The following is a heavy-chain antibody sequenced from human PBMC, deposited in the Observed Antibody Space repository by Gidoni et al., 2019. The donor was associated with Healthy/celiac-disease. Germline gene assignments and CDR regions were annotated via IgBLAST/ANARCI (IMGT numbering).Heavy chain of an antibody. CDR3: AREGSSSSSWRAAKGY. J-gene: IGHJ4*02. D-gene: IGHD6-6*01. CDR2: INPRDGST. V-gene: IGHV1-46*01. CDR1: GYTFTSYY. Sequence: QVQLVQSGAEVKKPGASVKVSCKASGYTFTSYYMHWVRQAPGQGLEWRGIINPRDGSTSYAQKFQGRVTMTRDTSTSTVYMELSSLRSEDTAVYYCAREGSSSSSWRAAKGYWGQGTLVTVSS.